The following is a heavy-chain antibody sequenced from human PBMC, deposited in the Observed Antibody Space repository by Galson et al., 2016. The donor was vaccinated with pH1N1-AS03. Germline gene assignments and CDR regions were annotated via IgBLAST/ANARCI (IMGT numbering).Heavy chain of an antibody. CDR3: ARDPPYSGSFYYFDS. J-gene: IGHJ4*02. CDR1: GFTFSTYW. D-gene: IGHD1-26*01. V-gene: IGHV3-7*01. Sequence: SLRLSCAASGFTFSTYWMSWVRQAPGKGLEWVASTKQGGSERYYVDSVKGRFTISRDNAKNSLYLQMNSLRPEDTALYHCARDPPYSGSFYYFDSWGQGALVTVSS. CDR2: TKQGGSER.